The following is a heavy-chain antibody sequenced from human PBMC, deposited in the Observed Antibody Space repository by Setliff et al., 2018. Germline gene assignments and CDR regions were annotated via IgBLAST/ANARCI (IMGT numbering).Heavy chain of an antibody. CDR1: GGSISGYY. J-gene: IGHJ5*02. Sequence: PSETLSLTCTVSGGSISGYYWSWIRQPAGEGPEWIGHIYASGSTNYNPSLKSRVTMSVDTSKSQFSLRLSSVTAADTAVYYCARNVAGGYSSSWFDPWGQGTLVTVSS. V-gene: IGHV4-4*07. CDR3: ARNVAGGYSSSWFDP. D-gene: IGHD6-13*01. CDR2: IYASGST.